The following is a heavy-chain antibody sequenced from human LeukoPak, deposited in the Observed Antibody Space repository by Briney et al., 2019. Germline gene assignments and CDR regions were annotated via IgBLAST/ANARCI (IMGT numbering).Heavy chain of an antibody. D-gene: IGHD4-17*01. V-gene: IGHV4-34*01. CDR1: GGSFSGYY. J-gene: IGHJ4*02. Sequence: SETLSLTCAVYGGSFSGYYWSWLRQPPGKGLEWCGEINHGGSTNYYSSIKSRVTISLDTSKNEFSHKLSSVTAADTAVYYCASGLMHTVTGTGWGQGSLVTVSS. CDR3: ASGLMHTVTGTG. CDR2: INHGGST.